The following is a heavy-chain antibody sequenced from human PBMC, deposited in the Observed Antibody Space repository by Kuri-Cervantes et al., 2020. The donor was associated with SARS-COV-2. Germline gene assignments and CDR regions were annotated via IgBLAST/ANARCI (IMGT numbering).Heavy chain of an antibody. CDR3: AREETDIVVVPAAMNWFDP. J-gene: IGHJ5*02. Sequence: LRLSCTVSGGSISSGGYYWSWIRQPAGKGLEWIGRIYTSGSTNYNPSLKSRVTMSVDTSKNQFSLKLSSVTAADTAVYYCAREETDIVVVPAAMNWFDPWGQGTLVTVSS. CDR1: GGSISSGGYY. D-gene: IGHD2-2*01. CDR2: IYTSGST. V-gene: IGHV4-61*02.